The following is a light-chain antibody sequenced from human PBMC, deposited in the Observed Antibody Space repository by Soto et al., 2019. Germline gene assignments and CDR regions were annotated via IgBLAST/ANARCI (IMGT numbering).Light chain of an antibody. CDR3: RSYAGSSTLV. V-gene: IGLV2-23*01. J-gene: IGLJ1*01. CDR1: SSDVGSYNL. CDR2: EGS. Sequence: LTQPASVSGSPGQSITISRTGTSSDVGSYNLVSWYQQHPGKAPKLMIYEGSKRPSGVSNRFSGSKSGNTASLTISGLQAEDEADYYCRSYAGSSTLVFGTGTKVTVL.